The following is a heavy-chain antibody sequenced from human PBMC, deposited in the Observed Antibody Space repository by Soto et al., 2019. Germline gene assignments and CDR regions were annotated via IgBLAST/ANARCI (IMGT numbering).Heavy chain of an antibody. V-gene: IGHV4-4*07. CDR3: AMTVIAPSPYLDH. D-gene: IGHD4-17*01. Sequence: SETLSLTCSVSGDSISRKYWSWLRQPAGGGPEWIGRIYTTGATNYNSSLKSRVSMSVDTSKNQFSLRLTSVTAADTAVYFCAMTVIAPSPYLDHWGQGLLVTVSS. J-gene: IGHJ4*02. CDR2: IYTTGAT. CDR1: GDSISRKY.